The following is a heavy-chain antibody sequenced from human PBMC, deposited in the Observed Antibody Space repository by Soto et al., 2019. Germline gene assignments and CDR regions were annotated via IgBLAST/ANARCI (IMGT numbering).Heavy chain of an antibody. CDR1: GYTFTGYY. D-gene: IGHD2-2*01. J-gene: IGHJ6*03. V-gene: IGHV1-2*04. Sequence: ASVKVSCKASGYTFTGYYMHWVRQAPGQGLEWMGWINPNSGGTNYAQKFQGWVTMTRDTSISTAYMELSRLRSDDTAVYYCARAPTYCSSTSCYPYYMDVWGKGTTVTVSS. CDR3: ARAPTYCSSTSCYPYYMDV. CDR2: INPNSGGT.